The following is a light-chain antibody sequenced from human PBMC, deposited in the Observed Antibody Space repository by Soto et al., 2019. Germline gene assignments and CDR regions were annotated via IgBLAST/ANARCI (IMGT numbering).Light chain of an antibody. CDR3: QQRSNWPLT. Sequence: DIVLTQSSATLSLSPGERATLSCRASQSVSSSLAWYQQKPGQTPRLLIYDASNRATGIPARFNGSGSGTDFTLTVSSLEPEDFAVYYSQQRSNWPLTFGGGTKVEIK. CDR1: QSVSSS. CDR2: DAS. J-gene: IGKJ4*01. V-gene: IGKV3-11*01.